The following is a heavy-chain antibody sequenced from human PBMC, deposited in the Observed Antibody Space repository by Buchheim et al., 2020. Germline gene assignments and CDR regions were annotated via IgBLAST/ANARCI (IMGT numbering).Heavy chain of an antibody. V-gene: IGHV4-4*02. J-gene: IGHJ4*02. CDR3: ARPFRSGYWPFDS. CDR1: GVSISSTSY. D-gene: IGHD3-3*01. CDR2: IHHTGST. Sequence: QVQLQESGPGLAKPSGTLSLTCAVSGVSISSTSYWSWVRQPPGKGLEWIGEIHHTGSTNYNPSLKSRVPISIDKSKNHYSLKVTSVTAADTAVYYCARPFRSGYWPFDSWGQGTL.